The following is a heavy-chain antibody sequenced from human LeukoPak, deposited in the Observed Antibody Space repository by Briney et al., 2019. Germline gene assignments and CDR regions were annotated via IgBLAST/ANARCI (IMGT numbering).Heavy chain of an antibody. D-gene: IGHD4-17*01. V-gene: IGHV3-21*06. Sequence: GGSLRLSCAASGFTFKDYTMNWVRQSPGKGLQWVSYVSFGSSYISYADSLKGRFTISRDDAKSSVYLEMTRLRTDDTAVYYCARASTEYAVTDGFDTWGPGTLVTVSS. J-gene: IGHJ5*02. CDR1: GFTFKDYT. CDR3: ARASTEYAVTDGFDT. CDR2: VSFGSSYI.